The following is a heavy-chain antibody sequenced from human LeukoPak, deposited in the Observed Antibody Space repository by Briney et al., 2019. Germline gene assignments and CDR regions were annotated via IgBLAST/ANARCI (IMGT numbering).Heavy chain of an antibody. CDR3: AKESPVAATGRSWCDP. CDR2: ITGSGGNT. J-gene: IGHJ5*02. CDR1: GFTFSSYA. Sequence: PGGSLRLSCAASGFTFSSYAMSWVRQAPGKGLEWVSTITGSGGNTYYADSVKGRFTISRDNSKNTLYLQMNSLRAEDTAIYYCAKESPVAATGRSWCDPWGQGTLVTVSS. D-gene: IGHD6-13*01. V-gene: IGHV3-23*01.